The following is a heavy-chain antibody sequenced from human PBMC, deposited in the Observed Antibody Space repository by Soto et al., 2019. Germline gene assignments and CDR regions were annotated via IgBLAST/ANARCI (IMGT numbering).Heavy chain of an antibody. D-gene: IGHD3-16*01. CDR1: GYTFTSSG. V-gene: IGHV1-18*01. Sequence: QVQLVQSGAEVKKPGASVKVSCKASGYTFTSSGINWVRQAPGQGLEWMGWITSYNGNANYAQKYQGRVSMTTYTSTSTAYMELRSLTSDDTAMYYGARGKGPTGLDPWGRGTLVTVSS. CDR2: ITSYNGNA. CDR3: ARGKGPTGLDP. J-gene: IGHJ5*02.